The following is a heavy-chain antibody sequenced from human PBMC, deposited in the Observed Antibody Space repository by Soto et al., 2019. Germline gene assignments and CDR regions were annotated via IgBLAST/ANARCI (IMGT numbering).Heavy chain of an antibody. V-gene: IGHV1-18*01. CDR1: GYTFTRYG. Sequence: QVQLVQSGAEVKNPGASVKVSCKASGYTFTRYGIGWARPAPGQGLEWMGWINEYNGNTKYAQNVQGRVTLTTDTSTSTATRELRSLRSNDTAIYDCAMVDVYVTPSPQDVWGQGNTVIVSS. CDR2: INEYNGNT. CDR3: AMVDVYVTPSPQDV. D-gene: IGHD3-16*01. J-gene: IGHJ6*02.